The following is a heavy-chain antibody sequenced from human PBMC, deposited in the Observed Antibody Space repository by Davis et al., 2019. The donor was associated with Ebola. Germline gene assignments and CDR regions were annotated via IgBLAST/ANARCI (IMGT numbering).Heavy chain of an antibody. V-gene: IGHV3-13*01. CDR1: GFTFSSYA. D-gene: IGHD2-15*01. Sequence: GGSLRLSCAASGFTFSSYAMHWVRQATGKGLEWVSAIGTAGDTYYPGSVKGRFTLSRENAKNSLYLQMNSLRAGDTAVYYCAKSHCSGGSCPYYFDFWGQGTQVTVSS. J-gene: IGHJ4*02. CDR3: AKSHCSGGSCPYYFDF. CDR2: IGTAGDT.